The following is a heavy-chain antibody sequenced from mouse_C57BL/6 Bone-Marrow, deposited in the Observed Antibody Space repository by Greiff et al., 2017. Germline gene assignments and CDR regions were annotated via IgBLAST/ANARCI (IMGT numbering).Heavy chain of an antibody. J-gene: IGHJ4*01. CDR3: AKKKVSSWMDY. V-gene: IGHV2-5*01. CDR2: IWSGGST. CDR1: GFSLTSYG. D-gene: IGHD1-1*01. Sequence: VQGVESGPGLVQPSQCLSITCTASGFSLTSYGVHWVRQSPGKGLEWLGVIWSGGSTAYNAAFMARLSITKDNSKSQVVVKMNSLQADDTAIYYCAKKKVSSWMDYWGQGTSVTVTS.